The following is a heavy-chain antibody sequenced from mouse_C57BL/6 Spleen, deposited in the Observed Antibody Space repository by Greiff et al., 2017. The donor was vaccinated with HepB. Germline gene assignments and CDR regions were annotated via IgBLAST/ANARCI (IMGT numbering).Heavy chain of an antibody. J-gene: IGHJ4*01. Sequence: VQLQQSGAELAKPGASVKLSCKASGYTFTSYWMHWVKQRPGQGLEWIGYINPSGGYTKYNQKFKDKATLTADKSSSTAYMQLSSLTYEDSAVYFCAGGVYYDYDGGIYYAMDSGGQGPSVPVS. V-gene: IGHV1-7*01. CDR3: AGGVYYDYDGGIYYAMDS. D-gene: IGHD2-4*01. CDR2: INPSGGYT. CDR1: GYTFTSYW.